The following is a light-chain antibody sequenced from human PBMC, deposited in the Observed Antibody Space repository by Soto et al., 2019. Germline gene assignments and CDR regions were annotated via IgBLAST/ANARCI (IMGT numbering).Light chain of an antibody. CDR1: QSVGSD. CDR3: QHYNNWPPYT. V-gene: IGKV3-15*01. CDR2: DAS. Sequence: EILMTQSPATLSVSPGERATLSCRASQSVGSDLAWYQQKPGQAPRLLIYDASTRATGIPARFSGSGSGTEFTLTISSLQYEDFAVYYCQHYNNWPPYTFGQGTKLAIK. J-gene: IGKJ2*01.